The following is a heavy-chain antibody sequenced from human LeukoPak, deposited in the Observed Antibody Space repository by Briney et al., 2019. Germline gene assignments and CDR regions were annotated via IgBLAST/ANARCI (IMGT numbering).Heavy chain of an antibody. CDR2: IYYSGST. CDR3: ARRRPSPTYYDFWSGYRGTDNWFDP. V-gene: IGHV4-30-4*01. J-gene: IGHJ5*02. CDR1: GGSISSGDYY. Sequence: SETLSLTCTVSGGSISSGDYYWSWIRQPPGKGLEWIGYIYYSGSTYYNPSLKSRVTISVDTSKNQFSLKLSSVTAADTAVYYCARRRPSPTYYDFWSGYRGTDNWFDPWGQGTLVTVSS. D-gene: IGHD3-3*01.